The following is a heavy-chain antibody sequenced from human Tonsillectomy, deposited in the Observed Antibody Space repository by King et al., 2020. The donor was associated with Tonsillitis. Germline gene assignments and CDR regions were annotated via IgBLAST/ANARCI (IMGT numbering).Heavy chain of an antibody. J-gene: IGHJ4*02. Sequence: VQLVQSGGGLVQPGRSLRLSCEASGFTFDDYAMHWVRQAPGKGLEWVSGISWNSGSIGYAESVKGRFTISRDNAKNSLYLQMNSLRAEDTALYYCAKRPSFPYGSGSYFSKNYFDYWRQGTLLSVSS. V-gene: IGHV3-9*01. CDR3: AKRPSFPYGSGSYFSKNYFDY. CDR1: GFTFDDYA. D-gene: IGHD3-10*01. CDR2: ISWNSGSI.